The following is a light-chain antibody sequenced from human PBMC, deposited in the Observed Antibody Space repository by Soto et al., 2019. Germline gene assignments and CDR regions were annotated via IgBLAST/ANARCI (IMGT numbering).Light chain of an antibody. CDR2: KAS. Sequence: DIQMTQSPSTLSASVGDRVTITCRASQSISSWLAWYQQKPGKAPKLLIYKASSLESGVPSRFSGSGSGTEFTLTISSLQPDDFAPYYCQQYNSYSLTFGQGTKVEIK. CDR1: QSISSW. J-gene: IGKJ1*01. V-gene: IGKV1-5*03. CDR3: QQYNSYSLT.